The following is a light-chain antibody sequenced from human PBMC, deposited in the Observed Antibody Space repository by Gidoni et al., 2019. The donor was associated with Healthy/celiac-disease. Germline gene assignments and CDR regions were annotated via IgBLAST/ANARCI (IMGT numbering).Light chain of an antibody. CDR2: LGS. Sequence: VMPHSPLSLPVTPGESASISCRSSQSLLHSNGYNYLDWYLQKPGQSPQLLIYLGSNRASGVPERFSGSGSGTDFTLKISRVEAEDVGVYYCMQALQTPWTFGQGTKVEIK. V-gene: IGKV2-28*01. J-gene: IGKJ1*01. CDR1: QSLLHSNGYNY. CDR3: MQALQTPWT.